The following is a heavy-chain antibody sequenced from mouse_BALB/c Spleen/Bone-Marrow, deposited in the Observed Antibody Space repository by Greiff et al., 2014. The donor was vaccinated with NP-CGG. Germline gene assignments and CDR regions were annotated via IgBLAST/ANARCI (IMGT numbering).Heavy chain of an antibody. J-gene: IGHJ2*01. Sequence: EVQLQQSGAELVKPGASVKLSCTASGFNIKDTYMHWVKQRPEQGLEWIGRIDPANGNTKYDPKFQGKATITADTPSNTAYLQLSGLTSEDTAVYYCARYYYGSSLFDYWGQGTTLTVSS. CDR2: IDPANGNT. D-gene: IGHD1-1*01. CDR1: GFNIKDTY. CDR3: ARYYYGSSLFDY. V-gene: IGHV14-3*02.